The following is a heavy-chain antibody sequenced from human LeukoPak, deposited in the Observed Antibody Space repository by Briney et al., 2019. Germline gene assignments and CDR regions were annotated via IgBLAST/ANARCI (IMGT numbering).Heavy chain of an antibody. V-gene: IGHV1-2*04. D-gene: IGHD5-18*01. Sequence: ASVKVSCKASGYTFAGYYMHWVRQAPGQGLEWMGWINPNSGGTNYAQKFQGWVTMTRDTSISTAYMELSRLRSDDTAVYYCARGPYVDTAMVTSALQFDYWGQGTLVTVSS. CDR1: GYTFAGYY. J-gene: IGHJ4*02. CDR3: ARGPYVDTAMVTSALQFDY. CDR2: INPNSGGT.